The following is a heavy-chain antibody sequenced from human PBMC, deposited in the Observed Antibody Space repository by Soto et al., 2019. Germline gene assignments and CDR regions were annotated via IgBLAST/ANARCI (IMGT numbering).Heavy chain of an antibody. CDR2: IIPIFGTA. J-gene: IGHJ4*02. V-gene: IGHV1-69*06. Sequence: RASVKVSCKASGGTFSSYAISWVRQAPGQGLEWMGGIIPIFGTANYAQKFQGRVTITADKSTSTAYMELSSLRSEDTAVYYCASGSTVVTDRLDYWGQGTLVTVSS. D-gene: IGHD4-17*01. CDR3: ASGSTVVTDRLDY. CDR1: GGTFSSYA.